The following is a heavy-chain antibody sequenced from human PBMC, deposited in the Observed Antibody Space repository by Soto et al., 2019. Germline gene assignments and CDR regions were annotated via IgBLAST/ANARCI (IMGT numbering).Heavy chain of an antibody. CDR2: IAVGSGYT. CDR3: AADATAWQQMVPSDY. V-gene: IGHV1-58*01. J-gene: IGHJ4*02. D-gene: IGHD2-8*01. CDR1: GFTFTSSS. Sequence: SVKVSCKASGFTFTSSSFQWVRQARGQRLEWIGWIAVGSGYTNYAQRFQDRVTLTRDMSTATTYMELSRLTSEDTAIYYCAADATAWQQMVPSDYWGQGTLGTVSS.